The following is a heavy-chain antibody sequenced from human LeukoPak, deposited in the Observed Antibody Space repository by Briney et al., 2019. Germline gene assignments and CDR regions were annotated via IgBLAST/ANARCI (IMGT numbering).Heavy chain of an antibody. J-gene: IGHJ3*02. CDR3: ARTVSRAGLPLWRQAFDI. CDR1: GGSINTYY. V-gene: IGHV4-59*12. CDR2: IYYSGST. Sequence: PSETLSLTCTVSGGSINTYYWSWIRQPPGKGLEWIGYIYYSGSTNYNPSLKSRVTISVDTSKNQFSLKLSSVTAADTAVYYCARTVSRAGLPLWRQAFDIWGQGTMVTVSS. D-gene: IGHD3-3*01.